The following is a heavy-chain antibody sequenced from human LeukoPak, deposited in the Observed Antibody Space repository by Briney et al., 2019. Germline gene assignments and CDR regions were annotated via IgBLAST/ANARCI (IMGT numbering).Heavy chain of an antibody. D-gene: IGHD3-10*01. J-gene: IGHJ5*02. CDR2: INRGGST. CDR3: ARGSGLGSYFNGP. V-gene: IGHV4-34*01. CDR1: GGSSSGYY. Sequence: SETLSLTCAVYGGSSSGYYWSWIRQPPGKGLEWIGEINRGGSTNYHPSLESRVTISVDTSKNQFSLKLSSVTTADTAVYYCARGSGLGSYFNGPWGQGTLVTVSS.